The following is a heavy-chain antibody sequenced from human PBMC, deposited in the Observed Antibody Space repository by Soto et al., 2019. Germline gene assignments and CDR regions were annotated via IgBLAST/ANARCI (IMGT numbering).Heavy chain of an antibody. J-gene: IGHJ5*02. CDR2: ISSNGDST. D-gene: IGHD4-17*01. V-gene: IGHV3-64D*06. CDR1: GFTFSMFS. Sequence: GGSLRLSCSASGFTFSMFSMRWVRQAPGKGLEYVSGISSNGDSTYYADSVKGRFTISRDNSKNTLYLQMSSLRAVDTAVYYCVHPRSTVQIPPTWGQGTLVTVSS. CDR3: VHPRSTVQIPPT.